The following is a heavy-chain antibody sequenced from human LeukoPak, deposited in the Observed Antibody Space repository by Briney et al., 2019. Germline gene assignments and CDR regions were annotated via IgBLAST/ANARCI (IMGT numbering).Heavy chain of an antibody. V-gene: IGHV4-4*07. CDR1: GGSITSYD. CDR2: IYTSGRT. D-gene: IGHD3-16*01. J-gene: IGHJ5*02. Sequence: PSETLSLTCTLSGGSITSYDWSCIPQPAGKGLECIGRIYTSGRTKYNPSLKSRVSMSLDTSKNRFDLNVSSGTAADTALYYCARVWATTFDPWGQGTLVTVS. CDR3: ARVWATTFDP.